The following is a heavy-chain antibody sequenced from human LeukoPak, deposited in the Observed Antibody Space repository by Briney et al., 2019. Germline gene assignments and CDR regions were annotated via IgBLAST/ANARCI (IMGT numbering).Heavy chain of an antibody. D-gene: IGHD5-12*01. J-gene: IGHJ4*02. V-gene: IGHV3-23*01. Sequence: GGSLRLSCAGSGCTFSSYALSWVRQAAGKGLEWVAAVSGSGGRTYYEDSVKGRFTISRDNSKNTLSLQMTSPRAEYTAVYYCAKEPLYSRYSLTYDSMGIDYWGQGTLVTASS. CDR3: AKEPLYSRYSLTYDSMGIDY. CDR2: VSGSGGRT. CDR1: GCTFSSYA.